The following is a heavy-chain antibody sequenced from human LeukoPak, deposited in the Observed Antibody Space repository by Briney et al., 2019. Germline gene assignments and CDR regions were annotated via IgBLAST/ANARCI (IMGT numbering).Heavy chain of an antibody. J-gene: IGHJ4*02. Sequence: SETLSLTCTVSGXSISNYYWNWIRQPPGKGLEFIGYIYYSGSTTYNPSLKSRVTISVDTSKNQFSLKLISVTAADTAVYYCARRGYSSGWYYFDYWGQGTLVTVSS. CDR3: ARRGYSSGWYYFDY. CDR2: IYYSGST. CDR1: GXSISNYY. V-gene: IGHV4-59*08. D-gene: IGHD6-19*01.